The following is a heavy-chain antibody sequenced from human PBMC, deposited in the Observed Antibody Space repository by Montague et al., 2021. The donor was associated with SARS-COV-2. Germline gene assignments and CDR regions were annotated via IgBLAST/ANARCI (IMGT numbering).Heavy chain of an antibody. CDR2: IYWDDDE. Sequence: PALVKPTQTLTLTCIFSGISLSTSGVGVAWIRQPPGKALEWLALIYWDDDERYSPSMRSRLTITKDTSENQVVLRMTNMDPMDTATYYCAPLGFDSRSYYTPHNWFDPWGQGILVTVSS. CDR1: GISLSTSGVG. D-gene: IGHD3-10*01. J-gene: IGHJ5*02. V-gene: IGHV2-5*02. CDR3: APLGFDSRSYYTPHNWFDP.